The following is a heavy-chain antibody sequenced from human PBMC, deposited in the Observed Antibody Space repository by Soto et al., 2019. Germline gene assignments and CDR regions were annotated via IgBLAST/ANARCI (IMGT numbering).Heavy chain of an antibody. CDR2: ISWDGGST. D-gene: IGHD3-22*01. Sequence: HPGGSLRLSCAASGFTFDDYTMHWVRQAPGKGLEWVSLISWDGGSTYYADSVKGRFTISRDNSKNSLYLQMNSLRTEDTALYYCAKDRGITMIVGAFDIWGQGTMVTVSS. V-gene: IGHV3-43*01. J-gene: IGHJ3*02. CDR3: AKDRGITMIVGAFDI. CDR1: GFTFDDYT.